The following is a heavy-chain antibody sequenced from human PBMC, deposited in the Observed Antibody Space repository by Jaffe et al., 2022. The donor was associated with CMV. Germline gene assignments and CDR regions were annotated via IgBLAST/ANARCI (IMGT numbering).Heavy chain of an antibody. J-gene: IGHJ5*02. V-gene: IGHV2-70*15. CDR1: GFSLSTSGMC. CDR3: ARDPYYYDSSGYYHNWFDP. Sequence: QVTLRESGPALVKPTQTLTLTCTFSGFSLSTSGMCVSWIRQPPGKALEWLARIDWDDDKYYSTSLKTRLTISKDTSKNQVVLTMTNMDPVDTATYYCARDPYYYDSSGYYHNWFDPWGQGTLVTVSS. D-gene: IGHD3-22*01. CDR2: IDWDDDK.